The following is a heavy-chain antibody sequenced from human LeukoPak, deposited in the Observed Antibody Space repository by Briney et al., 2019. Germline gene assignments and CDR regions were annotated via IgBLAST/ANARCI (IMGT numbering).Heavy chain of an antibody. D-gene: IGHD3-22*01. CDR2: ISGSGGST. Sequence: GGSLRLSCAASGFTFSSYGMSWVRQAPGKGLEWVPAISGSGGSTYYADSVKGRFTISRDNSKNTLYLQMNSLRAEDTAVYYCAKWEGGITMIVVVIGGAFDIWGQGTMVTVSS. CDR3: AKWEGGITMIVVVIGGAFDI. J-gene: IGHJ3*02. CDR1: GFTFSSYG. V-gene: IGHV3-23*01.